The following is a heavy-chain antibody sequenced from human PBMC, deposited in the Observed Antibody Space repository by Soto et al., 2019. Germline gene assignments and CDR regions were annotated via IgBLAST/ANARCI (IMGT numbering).Heavy chain of an antibody. Sequence: QVRLQEWGPGLVKPSQTLSLKCSVSGGSITTGGRYWSWIRQLPGKGLEWIGDIYYSGNTYYNASLKRRVTISVEAAKKQFSLKLSSVTAEDTAVYYCAQALVFTGGDGFDIWGQGRLVTVSS. CDR2: IYYSGNT. CDR3: AQALVFTGGDGFDI. J-gene: IGHJ3*02. V-gene: IGHV4-31*02. D-gene: IGHD1-1*01. CDR1: GGSITTGGRY.